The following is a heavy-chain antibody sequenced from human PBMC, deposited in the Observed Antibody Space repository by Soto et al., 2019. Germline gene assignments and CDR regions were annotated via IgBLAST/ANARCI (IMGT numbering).Heavy chain of an antibody. D-gene: IGHD2-8*01. J-gene: IGHJ4*02. CDR1: GFSLSTSGVG. V-gene: IGHV2-5*02. Sequence: QITLKESGPTLVKPTQTLTLTCTFSGFSLSTSGVGVGWIRQPPGKSLEWLALIYWDDDERYSTSLKSRLTITKDTSKNQVVLRMTNMDPVDTATYYCAHSQVMMALPDWGQGTLVTVSS. CDR2: IYWDDDE. CDR3: AHSQVMMALPD.